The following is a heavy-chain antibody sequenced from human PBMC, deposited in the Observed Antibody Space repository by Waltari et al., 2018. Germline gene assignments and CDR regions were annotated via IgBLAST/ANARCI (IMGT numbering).Heavy chain of an antibody. J-gene: IGHJ6*02. D-gene: IGHD3-10*01. CDR1: GGSFSGYY. CDR2: IDHRGSS. CDR3: ARGNVGRYFGDSKGSYYGMDV. V-gene: IGHV4-34*01. Sequence: QVQLQQWGAGLLKPSETLSLTCAVYGGSFSGYYWSWVRQPPGKGLEWSGEIDHRGSSNYNPSSKSRVPVSVDASKKQCCLKLSSVTAADTAVYYCARGNVGRYFGDSKGSYYGMDVWGQGTTVTVSS.